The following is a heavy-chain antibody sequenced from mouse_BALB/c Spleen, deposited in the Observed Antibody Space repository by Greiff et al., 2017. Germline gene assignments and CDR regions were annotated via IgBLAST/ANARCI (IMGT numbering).Heavy chain of an antibody. CDR2: ISSGSSTI. D-gene: IGHD1-1*01. J-gene: IGHJ2*01. V-gene: IGHV5-17*02. CDR3: ARSYGSGGDY. Sequence: EVKLVESGGGLVQPGGSRKLSCAASGFTFSSFGMHWVRQAPEKGLEWVAYISSGSSTIYYADTVKGRFTISRDNPKNTLFLQMTSLRSEDTAMYYCARSYGSGGDYWGQGTTLTVSS. CDR1: GFTFSSFG.